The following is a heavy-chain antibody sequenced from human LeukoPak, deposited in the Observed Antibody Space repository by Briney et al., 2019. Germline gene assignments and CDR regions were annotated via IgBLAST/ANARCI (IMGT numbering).Heavy chain of an antibody. D-gene: IGHD6-13*01. J-gene: IGHJ3*02. Sequence: GASVKVSCKASGGTFSSYAISWVRQAPGQGLEWMGGIIPIFGTANYAQKFQGRVTITADKSTSTAYMELSSLRSEDTAVYYCARDSRGSGTDHDAFDIWGQGTMVTVSS. CDR2: IIPIFGTA. CDR3: ARDSRGSGTDHDAFDI. V-gene: IGHV1-69*06. CDR1: GGTFSSYA.